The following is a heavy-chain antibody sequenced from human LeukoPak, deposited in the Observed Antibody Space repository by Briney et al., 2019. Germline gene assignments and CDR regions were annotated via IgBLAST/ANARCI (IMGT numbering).Heavy chain of an antibody. V-gene: IGHV3-23*01. CDR2: IGGSGGST. Sequence: PGGSLRLSCAASGFTFSSYAMSWVRQAPGKGLEWASAIGGSGGSTYYADSVKGRFTISRDNSKNTLYLQMNSLRAEDTAVYYCAKDAGPYSSSWYGAIWGQGTLVTVSS. J-gene: IGHJ4*02. CDR3: AKDAGPYSSSWYGAI. CDR1: GFTFSSYA. D-gene: IGHD6-13*01.